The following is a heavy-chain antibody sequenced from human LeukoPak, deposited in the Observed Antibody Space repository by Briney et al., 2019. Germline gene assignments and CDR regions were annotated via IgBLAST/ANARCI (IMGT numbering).Heavy chain of an antibody. V-gene: IGHV3-74*01. D-gene: IGHD5-24*01. J-gene: IGHJ4*02. CDR2: INHDGTSI. CDR3: ASGRGLYN. Sequence: PGGSLRLSCAASGFTLGNHAMSWVRQAPGKGLVSVSRINHDGTSITYADSVKGRFTISRDNAKNTLYLQMNSLRAEDTAVHYCASGRGLYNWGQGTLVTVSS. CDR1: GFTLGNHA.